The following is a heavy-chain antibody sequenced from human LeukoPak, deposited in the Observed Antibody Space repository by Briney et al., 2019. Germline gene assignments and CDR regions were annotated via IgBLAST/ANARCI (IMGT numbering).Heavy chain of an antibody. CDR3: ATFGYMDV. Sequence: GSSLPLSCAASGFTFDDYAMLWLRQAPGKGLEWVSGIRSNSGSIGYADSVKGRITISRDNAKNSLYLQMNSLRAEDTALYYCATFGYMDVWGKGTTVTVSS. V-gene: IGHV3-9*01. CDR2: IRSNSGSI. J-gene: IGHJ6*03. D-gene: IGHD3-16*01. CDR1: GFTFDDYA.